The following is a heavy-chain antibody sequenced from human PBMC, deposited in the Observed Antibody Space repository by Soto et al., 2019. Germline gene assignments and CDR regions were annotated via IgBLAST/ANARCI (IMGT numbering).Heavy chain of an antibody. CDR3: YTDSYTTMIVVRFDY. V-gene: IGHV4-59*01. CDR1: GGSISSYY. Sequence: SETLSLTCTVSGGSISSYYWSWIRQPPGKGLEWIGYIYYSGSTNYNPSLKSRVTISVDTSKNQFSLKLSSVTAADTAVYYCYTDSYTTMIVVRFDYWGQGTLVTVSS. D-gene: IGHD3-22*01. J-gene: IGHJ4*02. CDR2: IYYSGST.